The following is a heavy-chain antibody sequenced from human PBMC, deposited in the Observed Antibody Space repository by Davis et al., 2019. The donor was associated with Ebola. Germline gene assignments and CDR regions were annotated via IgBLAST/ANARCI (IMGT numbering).Heavy chain of an antibody. CDR3: ARAHCSSTSCYGDAFDI. CDR2: ISSSGSTI. V-gene: IGHV3-11*04. D-gene: IGHD2-2*01. CDR1: GFTFSDYY. Sequence: PGGSLRLSCAASGFTFSDYYMSWIRQAPGKGLEWVSYISSSGSTIYYADSVKGRFTISRDNAKNSLYLQMNSLRAEDTAIYYCARAHCSSTSCYGDAFDIWGQGTMVTVSS. J-gene: IGHJ3*02.